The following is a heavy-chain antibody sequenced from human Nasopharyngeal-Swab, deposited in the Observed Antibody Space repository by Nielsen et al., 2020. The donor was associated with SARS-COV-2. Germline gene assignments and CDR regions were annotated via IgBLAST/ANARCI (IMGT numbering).Heavy chain of an antibody. D-gene: IGHD6-13*01. V-gene: IGHV1-8*01. Sequence: ASVKVSCKASGYTFTSYDINWVRQATGQGLEWMGWMNPNSGNTGYAQKFQGRVTVTTDTSTSTAYMELRSLRSDDTAVYYCARVEAAAGYYYYYYMDVWGKGTTVTVSS. J-gene: IGHJ6*03. CDR3: ARVEAAAGYYYYYYMDV. CDR2: MNPNSGNT. CDR1: GYTFTSYD.